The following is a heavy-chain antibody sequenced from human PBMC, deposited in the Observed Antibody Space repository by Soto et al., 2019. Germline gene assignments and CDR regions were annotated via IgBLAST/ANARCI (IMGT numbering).Heavy chain of an antibody. CDR2: INEDGSEE. CDR1: GFTFRNYC. CDR3: ARIEIGSYDY. D-gene: IGHD1-26*01. J-gene: IGHJ4*02. V-gene: IGHV3-7*01. Sequence: EVKLVESGGGLVQPGGSLRLSCAASGFTFRNYCLGWVRQAPGKGLEWVANINEDGSEEYYVDSVRGRFIISTDNARNSLFLQMNSLRAEDTAIYYCARIEIGSYDYWGQGTLVTVSS.